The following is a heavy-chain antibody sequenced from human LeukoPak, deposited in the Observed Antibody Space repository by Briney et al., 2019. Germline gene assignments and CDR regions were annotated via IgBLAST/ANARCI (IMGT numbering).Heavy chain of an antibody. J-gene: IGHJ4*02. D-gene: IGHD6-19*01. V-gene: IGHV3-48*03. Sequence: GGSLRLSCAVSGFPFSIYEMNWVRQAPGKGLEWISNIGSSGTTIYYADSVKGRFSISRDNAKSSLYLQMNSLRVEDTAVYYCALLAVASDFDYWGQGALVTVSS. CDR2: IGSSGTTI. CDR1: GFPFSIYE. CDR3: ALLAVASDFDY.